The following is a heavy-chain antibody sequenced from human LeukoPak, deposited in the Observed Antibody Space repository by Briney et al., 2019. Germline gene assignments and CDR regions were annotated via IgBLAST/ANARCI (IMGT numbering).Heavy chain of an antibody. D-gene: IGHD3-10*01. Sequence: GASVKVSCKASGYTFTAYYLNWVRQAPGQGLEWLGWIHPSSGVAKLPQRFQGRVTMARDTSISTAYMELSRLRSDDTAVYYCARDRHYGRQLFDPWGQGTLVTVSS. V-gene: IGHV1-2*02. J-gene: IGHJ5*02. CDR1: GYTFTAYY. CDR2: IHPSSGVA. CDR3: ARDRHYGRQLFDP.